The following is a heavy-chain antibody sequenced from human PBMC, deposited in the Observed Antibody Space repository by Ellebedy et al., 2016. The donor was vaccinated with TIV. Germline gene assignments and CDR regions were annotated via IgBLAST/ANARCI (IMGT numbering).Heavy chain of an antibody. Sequence: GGSLRLXXAASGFTFSNAWMSWIRQAPGKGLEWVSYISSSGSTIYYADSVKGRFTISRDNAKNSLYLQMNSLRAEDTAVYYCARDKVLLWFGESQPYYYYYGMDVWGQGTTVTVSS. J-gene: IGHJ6*02. D-gene: IGHD3-10*01. CDR1: GFTFSNAW. V-gene: IGHV3-11*04. CDR3: ARDKVLLWFGESQPYYYYYGMDV. CDR2: ISSSGSTI.